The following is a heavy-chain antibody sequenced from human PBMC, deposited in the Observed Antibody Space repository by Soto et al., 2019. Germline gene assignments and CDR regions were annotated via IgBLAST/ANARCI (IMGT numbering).Heavy chain of an antibody. CDR2: AYYSGST. CDR1: GVSISSSSYY. J-gene: IGHJ4*02. V-gene: IGHV4-39*01. Sequence: QLQLQASGPGLVKPSETLSLTCTVSGVSISSSSYYWGWIRKPPGKGLEWIGSAYYSGSTYYNPSLKSRVTISVDTSKHQFSLKLSPGTAADTAVYCCARRGKAHIKPYYWGQGTLVTVSS. CDR3: ARRGKAHIKPYY. D-gene: IGHD3-3*01.